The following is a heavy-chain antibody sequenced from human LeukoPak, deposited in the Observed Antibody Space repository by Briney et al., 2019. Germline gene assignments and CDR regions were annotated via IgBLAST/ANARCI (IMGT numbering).Heavy chain of an antibody. CDR2: INHSGST. J-gene: IGHJ6*02. Sequence: PSETLSLTCADYGGSFSGYYWSWIRQPPGKGLEWIGEINHSGSTNYNPSLKSRVTISVDTSKNQFSLKLSSVTAADTAVYYCARSGRRVVVVPASSSGGMDVWGQGTTVTVSS. CDR1: GGSFSGYY. CDR3: ARSGRRVVVVPASSSGGMDV. D-gene: IGHD2-2*01. V-gene: IGHV4-34*01.